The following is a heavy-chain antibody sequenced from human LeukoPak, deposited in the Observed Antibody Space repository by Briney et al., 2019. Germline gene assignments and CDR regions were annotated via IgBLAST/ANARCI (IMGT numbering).Heavy chain of an antibody. V-gene: IGHV1-69*13. CDR1: GGTFSSYA. D-gene: IGHD6-19*01. J-gene: IGHJ5*02. Sequence: ASVKVSCKASGGTFSSYAISWVRQAPGQGLEWMGGIIPIFGTANYAQKFQGRVTITADESTSTAYMELSSLRSEDTAVYYCAREGIAVAGMEFDPWGQGTLVTVSS. CDR2: IIPIFGTA. CDR3: AREGIAVAGMEFDP.